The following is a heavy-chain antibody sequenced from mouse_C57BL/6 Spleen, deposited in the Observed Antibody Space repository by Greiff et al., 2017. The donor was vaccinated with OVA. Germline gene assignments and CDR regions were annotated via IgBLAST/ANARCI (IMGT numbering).Heavy chain of an antibody. Sequence: QVQLQQPGAELVRPGTSVKLSCKASGYTFTSYWMHWVKQRPGQGLAWIGVIDPSDSYTNSNQKFKGKATFTVDTSSSTAYMQLSSLTSEDSAVYYCAEGANWDYFDYWGQGTTLTVSS. CDR3: AEGANWDYFDY. CDR2: IDPSDSYT. V-gene: IGHV1-59*01. J-gene: IGHJ2*01. D-gene: IGHD4-1*01. CDR1: GYTFTSYW.